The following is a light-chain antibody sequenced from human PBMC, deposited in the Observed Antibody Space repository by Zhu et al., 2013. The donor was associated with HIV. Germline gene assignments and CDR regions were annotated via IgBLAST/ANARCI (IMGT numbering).Light chain of an antibody. J-gene: IGKJ1*01. CDR2: DAS. V-gene: IGKV1-5*01. CDR3: LQHFSYPRT. Sequence: DIQMTQSPSTLSASVGDRVTITCRASQSISTWLAWFQQKPGKAPKILIYDASTLEGGVPSRFSGSGSGTEFILTISSLQPEDFATYYCLQHFSYPRTFGQGTRVEIK. CDR1: QSISTW.